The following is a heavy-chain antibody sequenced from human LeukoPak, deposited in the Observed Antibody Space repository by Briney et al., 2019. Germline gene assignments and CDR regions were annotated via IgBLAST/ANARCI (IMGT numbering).Heavy chain of an antibody. CDR1: GGSISSSSYY. D-gene: IGHD3-10*01. Sequence: SETLSLTCTVSGGSISSSSYYWGWIRQPPGKGLEWIGSIYYSGSTYYNPSLKSRVTISVDTSKNQFSLKLSSVTAADTAAYYCARQVGFGEPIDYWGQGTLVTVSS. CDR3: ARQVGFGEPIDY. V-gene: IGHV4-39*01. CDR2: IYYSGST. J-gene: IGHJ4*02.